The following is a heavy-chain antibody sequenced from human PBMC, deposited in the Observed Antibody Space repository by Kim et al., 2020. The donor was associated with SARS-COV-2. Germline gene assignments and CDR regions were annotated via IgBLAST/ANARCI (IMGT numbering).Heavy chain of an antibody. CDR2: IYYSGST. J-gene: IGHJ4*02. CDR3: ARQPLQRLGELSPVDY. V-gene: IGHV4-39*01. Sequence: SETLSLTCTVSGGSISSSSYYWGWIRQPPGKGLEWIGSIYYSGSTYYNPSLKSRVTISVDTSKNQFSLKLSSVTAADTAVYYCARQPLQRLGELSPVDYWGQGTLVTVSS. CDR1: GGSISSSSYY. D-gene: IGHD3-16*02.